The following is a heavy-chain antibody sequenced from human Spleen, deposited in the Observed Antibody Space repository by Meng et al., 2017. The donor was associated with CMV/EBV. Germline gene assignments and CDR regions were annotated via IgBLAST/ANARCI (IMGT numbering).Heavy chain of an antibody. Sequence: GESLKISCAASGFTFSTYDMHWVRQATGKGLERVSATGTHGDTYYADSVKGRFTVSREDAKNSFYLQMNSLRAEDTAVYYCARGPSEHSAYLDYWGQGTLVTVSS. D-gene: IGHD1-14*01. CDR3: ARGPSEHSAYLDY. J-gene: IGHJ4*02. V-gene: IGHV3-13*01. CDR2: TGTHGDT. CDR1: GFTFSTYD.